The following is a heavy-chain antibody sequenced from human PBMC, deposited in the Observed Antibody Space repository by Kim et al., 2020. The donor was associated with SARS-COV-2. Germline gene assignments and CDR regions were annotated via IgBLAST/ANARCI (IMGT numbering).Heavy chain of an antibody. V-gene: IGHV2-70*11. Sequence: SGPTLVKPTQTLTLTCTFSGFSLSTSGMCVSWIRQPPGKALEWLARIDWDDDKYYSTSLKTRLTISKDTSKNQVVLTMTNMDPVDTATYYCARDKYVILTGTSYNMDVWGQGTTVTVSS. CDR1: GFSLSTSGMC. D-gene: IGHD3-9*01. CDR3: ARDKYVILTGTSYNMDV. J-gene: IGHJ6*02. CDR2: IDWDDDK.